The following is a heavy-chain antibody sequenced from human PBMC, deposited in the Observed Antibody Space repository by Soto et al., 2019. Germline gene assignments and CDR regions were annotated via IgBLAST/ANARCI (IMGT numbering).Heavy chain of an antibody. CDR1: GFTFSGSA. V-gene: IGHV3-73*01. Sequence: EVQLVESGGGLVQPGESLKLSCAVSGFTFSGSAMHWVRQASGKGLEWVGRIRSKANNYATAYAASVKGRFTIARDDSRDTAYLQMNSLKSVDTALYYCARGYGAYVRDYWGQGTLVTVSS. CDR2: IRSKANNYAT. CDR3: ARGYGAYVRDY. J-gene: IGHJ4*02. D-gene: IGHD4-17*01.